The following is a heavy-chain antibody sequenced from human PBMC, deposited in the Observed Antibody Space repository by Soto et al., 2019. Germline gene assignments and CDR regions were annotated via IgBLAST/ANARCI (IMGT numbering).Heavy chain of an antibody. J-gene: IGHJ6*02. CDR2: IKGDGSEK. CDR1: GFTFTNFW. CDR3: GRDEVRNGVGV. V-gene: IGHV3-7*01. Sequence: GGSLRLSCVASGFTFTNFWMSLVRQAPGKGLEWVANIKGDGSEKRYVDSVKGRLTISRDNAKNSVYLQMNSLRVEDTALYYCGRDEVRNGVGVWGQGTTVTVSS.